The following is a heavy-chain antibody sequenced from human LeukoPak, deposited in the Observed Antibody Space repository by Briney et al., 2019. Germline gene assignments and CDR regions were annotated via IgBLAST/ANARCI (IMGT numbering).Heavy chain of an antibody. V-gene: IGHV4-59*01. D-gene: IGHD6-13*01. J-gene: IGHJ5*02. CDR2: IYYSGST. CDR1: GGSISSYY. CDR3: ARSAAGPNWFDP. Sequence: SETLSLTCTVSGGSISSYYWSWIRQPPGKGLEWIGYIYYSGSTNCNPSLKSRVTISVDTSKNQFSLKLSSVTAADTAVYYCARSAAGPNWFDPWGQGTLVTVSS.